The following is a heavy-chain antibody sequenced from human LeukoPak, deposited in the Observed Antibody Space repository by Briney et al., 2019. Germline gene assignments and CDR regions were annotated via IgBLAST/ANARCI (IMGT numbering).Heavy chain of an antibody. V-gene: IGHV4-34*01. CDR3: ARGRRGGDY. J-gene: IGHJ4*02. CDR2: INHSGST. D-gene: IGHD3-10*01. Sequence: PSETLSLTCAVYGGSFSGYYWSWIRQPPGEGLEWIGEINHSGSTNYNPSLKSRVTISVDTSKNQFSLKLSSVTAADTAVYYCARGRRGGDYWGQGTLVTVSS. CDR1: GGSFSGYY.